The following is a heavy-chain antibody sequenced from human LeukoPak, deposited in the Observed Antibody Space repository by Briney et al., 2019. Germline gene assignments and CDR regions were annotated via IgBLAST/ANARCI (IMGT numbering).Heavy chain of an antibody. CDR1: GGSISSYYW. CDR3: AHGRMHFDY. J-gene: IGHJ4*02. CDR2: IYWNDDK. Sequence: TLSLTCTVSGGSISSYYWSWIRQPPGKGLEWLALIYWNDDKRYNPSLKSRLTITNDTSKNQMLLKMTNMDPVDTATFYYAHGRMHFDYWGQGTLITVSS. D-gene: IGHD1-26*01. V-gene: IGHV2-5*01.